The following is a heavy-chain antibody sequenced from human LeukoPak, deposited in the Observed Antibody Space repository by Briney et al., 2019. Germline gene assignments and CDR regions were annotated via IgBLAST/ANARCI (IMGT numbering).Heavy chain of an antibody. CDR1: GFSFNSCA. Sequence: GGSLRLSCAASGFSFNSCAMNWVRQVPGKGLEWVSDITGPADVTTYADSVKGRFTISRDNSKNTVFLQMDSLRAEDTAVYYCAKDRVSGDGYNSLDYWGQGTLVTVSS. D-gene: IGHD5-24*01. V-gene: IGHV3-23*01. CDR3: AKDRVSGDGYNSLDY. J-gene: IGHJ4*02. CDR2: ITGPADVT.